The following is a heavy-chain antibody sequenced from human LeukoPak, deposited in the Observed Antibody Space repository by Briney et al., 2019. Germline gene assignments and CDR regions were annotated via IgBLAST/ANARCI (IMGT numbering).Heavy chain of an antibody. Sequence: PGGSLRLSCAASGFTVSSHYMSWVRQPPGKGLEWVSGTYSDGRTYYADSVKGRLIISRDNSENTLYLQMSSLRAEDTALYYCARDERHISDPYNFYAMDVWGQGSPVTVSS. CDR3: ARDERHISDPYNFYAMDV. J-gene: IGHJ6*02. CDR2: TYSDGRT. CDR1: GFTVSSHY. D-gene: IGHD1-26*01. V-gene: IGHV3-53*01.